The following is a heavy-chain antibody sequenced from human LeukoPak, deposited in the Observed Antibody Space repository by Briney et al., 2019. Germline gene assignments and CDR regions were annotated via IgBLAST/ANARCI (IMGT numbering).Heavy chain of an antibody. Sequence: SVKVSCKASGGTFSSYAISWVRQAPGQGLEWMEGIIPIFGTANYAQKFQGRVTITADESTSTAYMELSSLRSEDTAVYYCARHSISGGYDYVWGSYRDSSWGQGTLVTVSS. V-gene: IGHV1-69*13. D-gene: IGHD3-16*02. J-gene: IGHJ5*02. CDR2: IIPIFGTA. CDR1: GGTFSSYA. CDR3: ARHSISGGYDYVWGSYRDSS.